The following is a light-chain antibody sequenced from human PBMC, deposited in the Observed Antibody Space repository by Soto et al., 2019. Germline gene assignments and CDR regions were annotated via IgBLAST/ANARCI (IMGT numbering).Light chain of an antibody. CDR1: QSVSGW. Sequence: DIQMTQSPSSLSASVGETVTGSCRASQSVSGWLAWYQQKPGKAPKLLIYDASSLESGVPSRFSGSGSGTEFTLTISSLQPDDFATYYCQQYNSYSFGPGTKVDI. V-gene: IGKV1-5*01. CDR2: DAS. CDR3: QQYNSYS. J-gene: IGKJ3*01.